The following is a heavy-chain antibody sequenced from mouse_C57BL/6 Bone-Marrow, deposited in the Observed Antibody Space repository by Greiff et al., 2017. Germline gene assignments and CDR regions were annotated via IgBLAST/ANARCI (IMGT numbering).Heavy chain of an antibody. CDR2: FYPGSGSI. V-gene: IGHV1-62-2*01. CDR3: ARHERLGEVFDY. J-gene: IGHJ2*01. D-gene: IGHD4-1*01. Sequence: VKLLESGAELVKPGASVKLSCKASGYTFTEYPIHWVKQRPGQGLEWIGWFYPGSGSIKYNEKFKDKATLTADKSSSTVYMELRRLTSEDSAVYVCARHERLGEVFDYWGQGTTLTVSS. CDR1: GYTFTEYP.